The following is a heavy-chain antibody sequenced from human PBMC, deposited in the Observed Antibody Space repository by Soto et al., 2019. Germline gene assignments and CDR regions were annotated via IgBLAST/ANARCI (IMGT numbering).Heavy chain of an antibody. CDR2: SYYPGTT. CDR3: TRRYNWNDNYFDS. D-gene: IGHD1-20*01. J-gene: IGHJ5*01. Sequence: SETLSLTCTVSGASISVHSYYWTWIRQPPGKGLEWIGSSYYPGTTYFNPSLKSRATISVDTSKNQFSLRLTSVTAADTAIYYCTRRYNWNDNYFDSWGPGALVTVSS. CDR1: GASISVHSYY. V-gene: IGHV4-39*01.